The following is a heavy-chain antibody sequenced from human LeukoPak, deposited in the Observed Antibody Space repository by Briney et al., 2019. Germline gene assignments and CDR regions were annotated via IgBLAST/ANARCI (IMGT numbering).Heavy chain of an antibody. D-gene: IGHD2-2*01. CDR1: GFTFSSYW. Sequence: GRSLRLSCAASGFTFSSYWMSWVRQAPGKGLEWVANIKQDGSEKYYVDSVKGRFTISRDNAKNSLYLQMNSLRAEDTAVYYCARSNRGSTSCPGCYCYYYMDVWGKGTTVTVSS. CDR2: IKQDGSEK. J-gene: IGHJ6*03. CDR3: ARSNRGSTSCPGCYCYYYMDV. V-gene: IGHV3-7*01.